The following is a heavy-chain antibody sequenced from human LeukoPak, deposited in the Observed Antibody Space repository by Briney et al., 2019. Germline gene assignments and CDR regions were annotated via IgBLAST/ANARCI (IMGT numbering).Heavy chain of an antibody. D-gene: IGHD6-19*01. CDR1: GYSFTTYW. Sequence: GESLKISCKVSGYSFTTYWIGWVRQMPGKGLEWMGIIYPGDSDTRYSPSFQGQVTISADKSISAAYLQWSSLKASGTAMYYCATQSIAVAGPFDYWGQGTLVTVSS. J-gene: IGHJ4*02. CDR3: ATQSIAVAGPFDY. V-gene: IGHV5-51*01. CDR2: IYPGDSDT.